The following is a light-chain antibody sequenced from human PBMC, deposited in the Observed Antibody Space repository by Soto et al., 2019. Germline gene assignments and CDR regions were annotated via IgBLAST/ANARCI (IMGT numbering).Light chain of an antibody. CDR1: QSVRSSS. Sequence: EIVLTQSPGTLSLSPEERASLSCRASQSVRSSSLAWYQQKPGQPPRLLIYGASSRATGIPDRFSGSGSGTDFTLTISRLEPEDFAVYFCQQYGDSPDTDRWTFGPGTKVEIK. CDR2: GAS. CDR3: QQYGDSPDTDRWT. V-gene: IGKV3-20*01. J-gene: IGKJ1*01.